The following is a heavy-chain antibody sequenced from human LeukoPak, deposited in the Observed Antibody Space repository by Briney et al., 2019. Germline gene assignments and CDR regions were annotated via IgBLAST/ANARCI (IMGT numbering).Heavy chain of an antibody. Sequence: PGGSLRLSCAASGFTVNDNYMSWVRQAPGKGLGWISVIYRSGDTYYADSVKGRFTVSRDNDQNTLYLQLNSLRPEDTAVYYCARDRVKSDDILTGYPHYYYYFYVDVWGKGTVVTVSS. J-gene: IGHJ6*03. V-gene: IGHV3-66*03. CDR3: ARDRVKSDDILTGYPHYYYYFYVDV. D-gene: IGHD3-9*01. CDR2: IYRSGDT. CDR1: GFTVNDNY.